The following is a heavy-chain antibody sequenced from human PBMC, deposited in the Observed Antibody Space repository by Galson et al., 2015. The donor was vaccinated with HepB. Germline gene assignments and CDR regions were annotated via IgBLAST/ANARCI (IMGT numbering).Heavy chain of an antibody. D-gene: IGHD3-10*01. V-gene: IGHV1-69*13. Sequence: SVKVSCKASGGTFSSYAISWVRQAPGQGLEWMGGIIPIFGTANYAQKFQGRVTITADESTSTAYMELSSLRSEDTAVYYCARARGPRSYYYGSGSYSHSHWYFDLWGRGTLVTVSS. CDR3: ARARGPRSYYYGSGSYSHSHWYFDL. J-gene: IGHJ2*01. CDR2: IIPIFGTA. CDR1: GGTFSSYA.